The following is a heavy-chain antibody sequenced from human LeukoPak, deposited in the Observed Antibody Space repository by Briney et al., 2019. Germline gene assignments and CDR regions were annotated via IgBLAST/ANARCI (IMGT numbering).Heavy chain of an antibody. CDR1: GGSISTYY. D-gene: IGHD3-3*01. J-gene: IGHJ4*02. CDR3: ARHEPYYDFWSGGNFDY. Sequence: PSETLSLTCPVSGGSISTYYWCWIRQPPGKGLEWIGSIYHSGSTYYNPSLKSRVTISVDTSKNQFSLKLSSVTAADTGVYYCARHEPYYDFWSGGNFDYCGQGTLVTVSS. CDR2: IYHSGST. V-gene: IGHV4-59*04.